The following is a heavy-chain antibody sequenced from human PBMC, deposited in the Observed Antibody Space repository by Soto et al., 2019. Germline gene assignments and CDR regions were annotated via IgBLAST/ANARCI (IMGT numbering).Heavy chain of an antibody. CDR2: IYYSGST. Sequence: SETLSLTCAVSGGSVSSGSYYCSWIRQPPGKGLEWIGYIYYSGSTNYNPSLKSRVTISVDTSKNQFSLKLSSVTAADTAVYYCARDSGYGFPFDPWGQGTLVTVSS. CDR1: GGSVSSGSYY. CDR3: ARDSGYGFPFDP. D-gene: IGHD1-1*01. V-gene: IGHV4-61*01. J-gene: IGHJ5*02.